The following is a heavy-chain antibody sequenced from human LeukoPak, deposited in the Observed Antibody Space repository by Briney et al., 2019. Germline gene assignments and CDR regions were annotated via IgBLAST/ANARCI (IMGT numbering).Heavy chain of an antibody. CDR3: ARNGQQLVLYYYYVDV. V-gene: IGHV3-21*01. D-gene: IGHD6-13*01. CDR1: GFTFSSYS. Sequence: GGSLRLSCAASGFTFSSYSMNWVRQAPGKGLEWVSSISSSSSYIYYADSVKGRFTISRDNAKNSLYLQMNSLRAEDTAVYYCARNGQQLVLYYYYVDVWGKGTTVTVSS. J-gene: IGHJ6*03. CDR2: ISSSSSYI.